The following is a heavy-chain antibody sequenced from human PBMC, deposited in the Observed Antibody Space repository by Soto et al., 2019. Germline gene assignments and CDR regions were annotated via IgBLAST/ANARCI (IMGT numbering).Heavy chain of an antibody. Sequence: QVQLVQSGAEVKKPGSSVKVSCKASGGTFSSYAISWVRQAPGQGLEWMGGIIPIFGTANYAQKFQGRVTITADESTSTAYMELSSLRSEDTAVYYCARGGGSTVGATPHYYDGMDVWGQGTTVTVSS. CDR3: ARGGGSTVGATPHYYDGMDV. CDR1: GGTFSSYA. V-gene: IGHV1-69*01. CDR2: IIPIFGTA. D-gene: IGHD1-26*01. J-gene: IGHJ6*02.